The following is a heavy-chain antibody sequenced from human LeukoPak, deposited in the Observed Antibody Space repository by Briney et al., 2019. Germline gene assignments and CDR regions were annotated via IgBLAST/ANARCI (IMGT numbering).Heavy chain of an antibody. Sequence: GGSLRLSCAASGFTFTGHTMTWLRQAPGKGLEWVSIIGGRDDRTYYADSVKGRFTISRDNAKKSMFLQMNSLRAEETSVYYCVRWGVEAGMDFWGQGTLVTVSS. J-gene: IGHJ4*02. V-gene: IGHV3-23*01. CDR2: IGGRDDRT. CDR1: GFTFTGHT. CDR3: VRWGVEAGMDF. D-gene: IGHD6-19*01.